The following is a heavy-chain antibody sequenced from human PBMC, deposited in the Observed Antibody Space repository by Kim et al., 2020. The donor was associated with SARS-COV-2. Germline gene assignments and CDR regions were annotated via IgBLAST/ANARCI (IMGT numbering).Heavy chain of an antibody. V-gene: IGHV2-5*02. CDR1: GFSLSTSGVG. Sequence: SGPTLVNPTQTLTLTCTFSGFSLSTSGVGVGWIRQPPGKALEWVALIYWDGDERNSPSLENRLTITKDTSKNQVVLTMNNMNAVDTATYYCVYFNWSDGKVDHWGQGTLVTVSS. CDR3: VYFNWSDGKVDH. J-gene: IGHJ4*02. D-gene: IGHD1-1*01. CDR2: IYWDGDE.